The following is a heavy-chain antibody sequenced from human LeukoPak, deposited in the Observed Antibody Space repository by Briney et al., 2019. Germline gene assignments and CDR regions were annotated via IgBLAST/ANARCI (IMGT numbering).Heavy chain of an antibody. V-gene: IGHV1-69*01. J-gene: IGHJ4*02. CDR2: IIPIFGTA. D-gene: IGHD6-19*01. CDR1: GGTFSSYA. Sequence: ASVKVSCKASGGTFSSYAISWVRQAPGQGLEWMGGIIPIFGTANYAQKFQGRVTITADESTSTAYMELSSLRSEDTAVYYCARAPSIAVAGTDFDYWGQGTLVTVSS. CDR3: ARAPSIAVAGTDFDY.